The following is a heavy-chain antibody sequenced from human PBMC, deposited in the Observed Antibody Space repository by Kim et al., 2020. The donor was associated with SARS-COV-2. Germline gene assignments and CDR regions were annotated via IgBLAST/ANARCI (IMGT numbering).Heavy chain of an antibody. CDR2: INHSGST. CDR1: GGSFSGYY. CDR3: ARQRLMVRGSGRRYYYYYMDV. D-gene: IGHD3-10*01. J-gene: IGHJ6*03. V-gene: IGHV4-34*01. Sequence: SETLSLTCAVYGGSFSGYYWSWIRQPPGKGLEWIGEINHSGSTNYNPSLKSRVTISVDTSKNQFSLKLSSVTAADTAVYYCARQRLMVRGSGRRYYYYYMDVWGKGTTVTVSS.